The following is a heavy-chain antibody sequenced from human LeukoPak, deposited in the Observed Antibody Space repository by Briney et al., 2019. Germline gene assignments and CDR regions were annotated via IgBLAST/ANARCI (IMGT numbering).Heavy chain of an antibody. D-gene: IGHD6-13*01. J-gene: IGHJ4*02. CDR2: IYYSGST. CDR1: GDSITSSDHY. V-gene: IGHV4-39*07. Sequence: SETLSLTCTLSGDSITSSDHYWVWIRQPPGKGLEWIGSIYYSGSTYYNPSLKSRVTISVDTSKNQFSLKLSSVTAADTAVYYCARGDSSSWYFNWGQGTLVTVSS. CDR3: ARGDSSSWYFN.